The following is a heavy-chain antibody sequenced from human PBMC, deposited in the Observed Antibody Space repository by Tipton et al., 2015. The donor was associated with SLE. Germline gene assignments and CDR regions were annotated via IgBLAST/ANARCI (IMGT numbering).Heavy chain of an antibody. J-gene: IGHJ4*02. CDR3: GTIDYTTSPDIH. Sequence: TLSLTCTVSGGSITCSSFYWGWIRPPPEMGLEWLGTVSQSGTASYSPPLNSRLTISLDTSKNQFSLRLNSVTAADTAVYYCGTIDYTTSPDIHWGQGTLVTVSS. CDR1: GGSITCSSFY. V-gene: IGHV4-39*07. D-gene: IGHD2-2*02. CDR2: VSQSGTA.